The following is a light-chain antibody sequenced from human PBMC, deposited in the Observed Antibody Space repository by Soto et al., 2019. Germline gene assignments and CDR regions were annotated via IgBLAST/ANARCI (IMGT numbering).Light chain of an antibody. CDR3: QQYSSYSKT. CDR2: KAS. CDR1: QSIGTW. Sequence: DIQMTQSPSTLSASVGDRVTITCRASQSIGTWLAWYQQKPGKAPKVLIYKASSLESGVPSRFSGSGSGTEFTLTISSLQPDEFATYYCQQYSSYSKTFGQGTKV. J-gene: IGKJ1*01. V-gene: IGKV1-5*03.